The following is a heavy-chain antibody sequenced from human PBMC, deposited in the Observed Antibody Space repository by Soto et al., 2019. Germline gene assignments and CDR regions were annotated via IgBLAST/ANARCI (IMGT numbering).Heavy chain of an antibody. J-gene: IGHJ4*02. CDR1: GASISSSY. V-gene: IGHV4-59*01. CDR3: ARGGNRYSNVASGVGGFDF. CDR2: VYHTGAT. Sequence: PSDTLSLTCTVSGASISSSYWSWIRQSPERGLEWIAYVYHTGATNYNPSLKSRVTISLDTSKGQFSLNLTSLTTADTAVYFCARGGNRYSNVASGVGGFDFWGQGSLVTVSS. D-gene: IGHD5-12*01.